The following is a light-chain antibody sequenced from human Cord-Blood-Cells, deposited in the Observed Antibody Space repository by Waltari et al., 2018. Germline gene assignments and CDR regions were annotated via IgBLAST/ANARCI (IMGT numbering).Light chain of an antibody. V-gene: IGLV3-19*01. J-gene: IGLJ2*01. CDR3: NSRDSSGNHLV. CDR1: SLRSYY. CDR2: GKN. Sequence: SSELTQDPAVSVALGQTVRITCQGDSLRSYYASRYKQKPGQAPVLVIYGKNNRPSGIPDRFSGSSSGNTASLTITGAQAEDEADYYCNSRDSSGNHLVFGGGTKLTVL.